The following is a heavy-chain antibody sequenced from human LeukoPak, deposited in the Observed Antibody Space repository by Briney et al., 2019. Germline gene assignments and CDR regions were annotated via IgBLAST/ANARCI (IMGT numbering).Heavy chain of an antibody. D-gene: IGHD6-13*01. Sequence: SVKVSCKASGGTFSSYAISWMRQAPGQGLEWMGRIIPILGIANYAQKFQGRVTITADKSTSTAYMELSSLRSEDTAVYYCARGRGGEELLVPDYQNWFDPWGQGTLVTVSS. V-gene: IGHV1-69*04. J-gene: IGHJ5*02. CDR3: ARGRGGEELLVPDYQNWFDP. CDR2: IIPILGIA. CDR1: GGTFSSYA.